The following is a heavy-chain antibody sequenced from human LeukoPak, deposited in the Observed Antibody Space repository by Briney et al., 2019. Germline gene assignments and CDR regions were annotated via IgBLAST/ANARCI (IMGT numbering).Heavy chain of an antibody. CDR1: GFTFYNYA. CDR3: AKRSTQTTPSNYIYFYMDV. V-gene: IGHV3-23*01. CDR2: MSANGDTT. D-gene: IGHD4-11*01. Sequence: GGSLRLSCAASGFTFYNYAMTWVRQARGRELEWVAAMSANGDTTYYADSVRGRSTISRDNFKNTLYLEMNSLRAEDTAVYYCAKRSTQTTPSNYIYFYMDVWGKGTTVTVS. J-gene: IGHJ6*03.